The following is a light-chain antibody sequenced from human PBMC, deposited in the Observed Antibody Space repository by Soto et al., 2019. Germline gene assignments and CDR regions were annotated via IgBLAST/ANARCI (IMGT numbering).Light chain of an antibody. J-gene: IGLJ2*01. V-gene: IGLV2-23*01. CDR3: CSYAGSSTYVV. CDR1: SSDVGTYKL. Sequence: QSALTQPASVSGSPGQSITISCTGTSSDVGTYKLVSWYRQHPGKAPKLMIYEGSKRPSGVCNRFSGSTSANTASLTISGLQAEDEADYYCCSYAGSSTYVVFGGGTKLTVL. CDR2: EGS.